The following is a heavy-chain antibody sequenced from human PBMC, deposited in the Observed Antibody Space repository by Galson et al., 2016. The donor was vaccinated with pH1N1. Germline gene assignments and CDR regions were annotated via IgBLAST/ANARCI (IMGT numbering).Heavy chain of an antibody. CDR3: ARGRLYGGDAFDI. D-gene: IGHD4-23*01. CDR2: IYHTGTT. Sequence: LSLTCAVSGGSITSGGYSWNWIRQPPGKGLEWIGYIYHTGTTYYNPSLKSRFTISVDTSKNQFSLKVNSVTAADTAIYYCARGRLYGGDAFDIWDQGTMVTVSS. CDR1: GGSITSGGYS. V-gene: IGHV4-30-2*01. J-gene: IGHJ3*02.